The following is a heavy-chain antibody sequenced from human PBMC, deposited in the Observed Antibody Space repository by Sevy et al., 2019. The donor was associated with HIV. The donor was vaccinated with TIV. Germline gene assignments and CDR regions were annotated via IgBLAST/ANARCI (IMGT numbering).Heavy chain of an antibody. Sequence: GGSLRLSCVASGFTFDSYWMHWVRQAPGKGVVWVSRINSDGSSTPYADSVKGRFTISRDNAKNTLSLQLNRLGAEDTAVYYCTRGDPIVPPAGYYYHMDVWGKGTTVTVSS. CDR1: GFTFDSYW. V-gene: IGHV3-74*01. CDR2: INSDGSST. D-gene: IGHD1-26*01. CDR3: TRGDPIVPPAGYYYHMDV. J-gene: IGHJ6*03.